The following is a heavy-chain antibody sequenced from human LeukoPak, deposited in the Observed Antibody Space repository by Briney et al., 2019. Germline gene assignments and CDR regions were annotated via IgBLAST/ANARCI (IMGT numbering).Heavy chain of an antibody. Sequence: SETLSLTCTVSGGSISSYYWSWIRQPPGKGLEWIGYIYYSGSTNYDPSLKSRVTISVDTSKNQFSLRLSSVTAADTAVSYCARVTGYVMEDYFDYWGQGTLVTVSS. D-gene: IGHD6-13*01. CDR2: IYYSGST. V-gene: IGHV4-59*01. J-gene: IGHJ4*02. CDR3: ARVTGYVMEDYFDY. CDR1: GGSISSYY.